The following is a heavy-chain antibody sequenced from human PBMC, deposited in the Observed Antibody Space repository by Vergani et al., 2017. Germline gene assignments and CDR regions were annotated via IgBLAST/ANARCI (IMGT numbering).Heavy chain of an antibody. D-gene: IGHD3-10*01. J-gene: IGHJ4*02. Sequence: EVQLVETGGGLIQPGGSLRLSCAASGFTVSSNYMSWVRQAPGKGLEWVSVIYSGGSTYYADSVKGRFTISRDNSKNTLYLQMNSLRAEDTAVYYCARDGSGSYSQYYFDYWGQGTLVTVSS. V-gene: IGHV3-53*02. CDR2: IYSGGST. CDR3: ARDGSGSYSQYYFDY. CDR1: GFTVSSNY.